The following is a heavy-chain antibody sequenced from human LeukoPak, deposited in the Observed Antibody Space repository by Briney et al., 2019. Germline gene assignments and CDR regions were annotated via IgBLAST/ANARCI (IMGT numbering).Heavy chain of an antibody. J-gene: IGHJ3*02. CDR3: ARDTYSSGWYMESDAFDI. Sequence: GGSLRLSCAASGFTFSNFDLSWVRQAPGKGLEWVSFIYSGGSTHYSDSVKGRFTISRDNSKNTLYLQMNSLRAEDTAVYYCARDTYSSGWYMESDAFDIWGQGTMVTVSS. CDR1: GFTFSNFD. CDR2: IYSGGST. V-gene: IGHV3-66*01. D-gene: IGHD6-19*01.